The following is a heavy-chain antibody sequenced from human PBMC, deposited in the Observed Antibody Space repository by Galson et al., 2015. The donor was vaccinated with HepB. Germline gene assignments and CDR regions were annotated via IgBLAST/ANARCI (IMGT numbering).Heavy chain of an antibody. Sequence: SLRLSCAASGFTFSSYSMNWVRQAPGKGLEWVSSISSSSSTIYYADSVKGRFTISRDNAKNSLYLQMNSLRAEDTAVYYCARDGLKEWFGELLSRYYYYGMDVWGQGTTVTVSS. CDR2: ISSSSSTI. V-gene: IGHV3-48*01. CDR1: GFTFSSYS. D-gene: IGHD3-10*01. J-gene: IGHJ6*02. CDR3: ARDGLKEWFGELLSRYYYYGMDV.